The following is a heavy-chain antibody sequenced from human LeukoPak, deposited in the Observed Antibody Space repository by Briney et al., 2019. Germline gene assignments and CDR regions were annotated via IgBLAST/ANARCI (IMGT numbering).Heavy chain of an antibody. D-gene: IGHD3-22*01. J-gene: IGHJ5*02. Sequence: GASVKVSCKASGYTFTGYYMHWVRQAPGQGLEWMGRINPNSCGTNYAQKFQGRVTMTRDTSITTAYMELSRLRSDDTAVYYCASSFFYDNSGYYPWGQGTLVTVSS. V-gene: IGHV1-2*06. CDR2: INPNSCGT. CDR3: ASSFFYDNSGYYP. CDR1: GYTFTGYY.